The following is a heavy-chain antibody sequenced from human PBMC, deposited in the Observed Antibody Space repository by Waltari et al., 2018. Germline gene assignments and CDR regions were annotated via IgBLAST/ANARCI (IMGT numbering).Heavy chain of an antibody. J-gene: IGHJ6*02. D-gene: IGHD3-10*01. CDR1: GFSFSSYA. Sequence: EVQLLESGGGLLQRGGSLRLSCVASGFSFSSYAMTWVRQAPGKGLEWVSVISGSAGSTHYADSVKGRFTISRDNSKNTVYLQTNSLRAEDTAIYYCAKVLRGSGSYYNHGLDVWGQGTTVTVSS. CDR2: ISGSAGST. V-gene: IGHV3-23*01. CDR3: AKVLRGSGSYYNHGLDV.